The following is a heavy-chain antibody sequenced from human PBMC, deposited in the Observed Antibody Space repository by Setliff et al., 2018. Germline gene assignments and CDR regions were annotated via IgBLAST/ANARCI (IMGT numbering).Heavy chain of an antibody. CDR2: IYGMGET. V-gene: IGHV4-4*08. CDR1: GYPINTHY. Sequence: SETLSLTCTVSGYPINTHYWSWIRQSPGKGLEWIGNIYGMGETKYHPSLKSRVTISLDKTKNAFSLRLTSVTAADTGVYFCARSVDPDVWGKGTTVTVS. CDR3: ARSVDPDV. J-gene: IGHJ6*03.